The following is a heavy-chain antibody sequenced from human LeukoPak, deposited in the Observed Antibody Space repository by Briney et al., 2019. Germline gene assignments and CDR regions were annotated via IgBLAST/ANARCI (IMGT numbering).Heavy chain of an antibody. CDR1: GGSISSGGYY. Sequence: PSETLSLTCTVPGGSISSGGYYWSWIRQHPGKGLEWIGYIYYSGSTYYNPSLKSRVTISVDTSKNQFSLKLSSVTAADTAVYYCARTKGGSTLDYWGQGTLVTVSS. CDR2: IYYSGST. D-gene: IGHD2-2*01. CDR3: ARTKGGSTLDY. J-gene: IGHJ4*02. V-gene: IGHV4-31*03.